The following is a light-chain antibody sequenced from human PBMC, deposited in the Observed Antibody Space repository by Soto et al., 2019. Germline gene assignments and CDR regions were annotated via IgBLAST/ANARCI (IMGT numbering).Light chain of an antibody. J-gene: IGKJ5*01. CDR2: DAS. CDR3: QQLSTSIT. V-gene: IGKV3-11*01. Sequence: IVLTQSPATLSLWPGETAILSCRASQTVSSYLSWYQHKPGQAPRLLIYDASKRAPGIPARFSGSGSGTDFTLTISSLEPEDFAVYYCQQLSTSITFGQGTRLEIE. CDR1: QTVSSY.